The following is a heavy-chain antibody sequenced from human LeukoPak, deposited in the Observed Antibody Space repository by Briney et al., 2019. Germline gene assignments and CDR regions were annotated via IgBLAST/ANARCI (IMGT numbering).Heavy chain of an antibody. CDR2: ISYDGSNK. D-gene: IGHD4-17*01. CDR3: AKEIWPTVTTPGRTYFDY. V-gene: IGHV3-30*18. J-gene: IGHJ4*02. CDR1: LLTLSSYG. Sequence: PVGALRLSCADSLLTLSSYGMHGVRQAPGGGLEGVVVISYDGSNKYYADSVKGRFTISRANSKNTLYLQIQSLRAEDTAVDYCAKEIWPTVTTPGRTYFDYWGQGTLVIVSS.